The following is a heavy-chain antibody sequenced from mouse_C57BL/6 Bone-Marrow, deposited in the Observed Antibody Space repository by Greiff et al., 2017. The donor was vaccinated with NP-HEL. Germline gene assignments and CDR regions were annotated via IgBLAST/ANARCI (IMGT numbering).Heavy chain of an antibody. J-gene: IGHJ3*01. V-gene: IGHV1-7*01. CDR2: INPSSGYT. CDR3: ARRGLYYYGSSPWFAY. D-gene: IGHD1-1*01. Sequence: VKLMESGAELAKPGASVKLSCKASGYTFTSSWLHWVKQRPGQGLEWIGYINPSSGYTKYNQKFKDKATLTADKSSSTAYMQLSSLTYEDSAVYYCARRGLYYYGSSPWFAYWGKGTLVTVSA. CDR1: GYTFTSSW.